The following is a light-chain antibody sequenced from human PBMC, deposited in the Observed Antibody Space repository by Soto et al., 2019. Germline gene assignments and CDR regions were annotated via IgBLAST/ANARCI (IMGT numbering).Light chain of an antibody. V-gene: IGLV2-14*03. CDR1: SSDVGAYNS. CDR3: SSSTSSSTYL. J-gene: IGLJ1*01. CDR2: SVT. Sequence: QSALTQPASVSGSPGQSITISCTGTSSDVGAYNSVSWYQQHPDEAPKLIIYSVTYRSSGLSDRFSASKSGNTASLTISGLLTEDEADYYCSSSTSSSTYLFGTGTKVTVL.